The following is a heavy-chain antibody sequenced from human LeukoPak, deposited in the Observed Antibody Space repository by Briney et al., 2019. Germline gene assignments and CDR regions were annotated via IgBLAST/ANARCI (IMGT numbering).Heavy chain of an antibody. CDR1: GGSISSSSYY. CDR2: IYHSGST. V-gene: IGHV4-39*07. D-gene: IGHD2-15*01. Sequence: SETLSLTCTVSGGSISSSSYYWGWIRQPPGKGLEWIGSIYHSGSTYYNPSLKSRVTISVDTSKNQFSLKLSSVTAADTAVYCCARDPSEYCSGGSCYFLRASAFDIWGQGTMVTVSS. CDR3: ARDPSEYCSGGSCYFLRASAFDI. J-gene: IGHJ3*02.